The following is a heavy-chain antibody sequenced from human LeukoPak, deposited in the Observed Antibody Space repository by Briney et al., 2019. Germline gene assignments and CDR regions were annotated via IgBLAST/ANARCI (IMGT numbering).Heavy chain of an antibody. CDR3: ATITGTTE. J-gene: IGHJ4*02. D-gene: IGHD1-7*01. CDR1: GFTFSSYA. CDR2: ISYDGSNK. V-gene: IGHV3-30-3*01. Sequence: QSGGSLRLSCAASGFTFSSYAMHWVRQAPGKGLEWVAVISYDGSNKYYADSVKGRFTISRDNSKNTLYLQMNSLRAEDTAVYYCATITGTTEWGQGTLVTVSS.